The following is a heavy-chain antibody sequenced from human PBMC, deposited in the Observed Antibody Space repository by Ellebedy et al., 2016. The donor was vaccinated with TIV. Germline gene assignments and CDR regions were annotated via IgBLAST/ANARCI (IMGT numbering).Heavy chain of an antibody. D-gene: IGHD4-17*01. Sequence: GESLKISCAASGFPFSSFWMSWVRQAPGKGLEWVANTKEDGSEKYYVDSVRGRFTISRDNAKNLLSLHMNTLRAEDTAVYYCASGLTGDYGAFDVWGPGTMVTVSS. CDR2: TKEDGSEK. CDR3: ASGLTGDYGAFDV. V-gene: IGHV3-7*03. J-gene: IGHJ3*01. CDR1: GFPFSSFW.